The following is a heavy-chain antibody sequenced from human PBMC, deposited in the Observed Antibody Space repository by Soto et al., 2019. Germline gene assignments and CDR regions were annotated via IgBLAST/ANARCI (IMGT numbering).Heavy chain of an antibody. CDR1: GGSISSTNW. CDR3: ARGPSTTVQDAFDI. J-gene: IGHJ3*02. CDR2: IYHSGST. Sequence: QVRLQESGPGLVKPSGTLSLTCAVSGGSISSTNWWSWVRQPPGKGLAWIGEIYHSGSTNYNPSLKSRITISVDKSKNQFSLRLSSVTAADTAVYYCARGPSTTVQDAFDIWGQGTMVTVSS. D-gene: IGHD4-17*01. V-gene: IGHV4-4*02.